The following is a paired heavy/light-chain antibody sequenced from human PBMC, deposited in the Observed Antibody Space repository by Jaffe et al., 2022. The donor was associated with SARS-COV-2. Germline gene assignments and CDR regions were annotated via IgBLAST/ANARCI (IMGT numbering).Heavy chain of an antibody. CDR1: GLSLSTSGVH. CDR3: ALRRFVGQNYFES. CDR2: IYWNDDK. J-gene: IGHJ4*02. V-gene: IGHV2-5*01. Sequence: QITLKESGPTLVRPTQTLMLTCTFSGLSLSTSGVHVGWIRQPPGEALEWLAGIYWNDDKRYSPSLKSRINITKDTSKNEVVLTMTDMDPVDTATYYCALRRFVGQNYFESWGQGTLVTVSS.
Light chain of an antibody. J-gene: IGLJ1*01. Sequence: QSALTQPRSVSGSPGQSVTISCTGTSSDVGGYNYVSWYQQHPGKAPKLMIYDVSKWPSGVPDRFSGSKSGNTASLTISGLQAEDEADYYCCSYAGSYTFVFGTGTKVTVL. CDR3: CSYAGSYTFV. CDR2: DVS. V-gene: IGLV2-11*01. CDR1: SSDVGGYNY.